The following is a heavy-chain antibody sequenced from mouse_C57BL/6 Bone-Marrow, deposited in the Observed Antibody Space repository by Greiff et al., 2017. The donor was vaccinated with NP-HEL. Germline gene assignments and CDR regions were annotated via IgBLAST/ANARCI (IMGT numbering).Heavy chain of an antibody. V-gene: IGHV14-2*01. CDR2: IDPEDGET. J-gene: IGHJ4*01. Sequence: VQLQQSGAELVKPGASVKLSCTASGFNFKDYYMHWVKQRTEQGLEWIGRIDPEDGETKYAPKFQGKATITADKASNTAYLQLSSLTSEDTAVYYCATQYYGTLYALDYWGQGASVTVSS. D-gene: IGHD1-1*01. CDR1: GFNFKDYY. CDR3: ATQYYGTLYALDY.